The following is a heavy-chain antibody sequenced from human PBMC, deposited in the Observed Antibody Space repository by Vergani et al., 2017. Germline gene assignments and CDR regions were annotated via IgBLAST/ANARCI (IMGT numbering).Heavy chain of an antibody. CDR3: ARNVREGYNKD. V-gene: IGHV3-21*01. Sequence: EVQLVESGGGLVKPGGSLRLSCAASGFTFSSYSMNWVRQAPGKGLEWVSSISSSSSYIYYAASVKGRFTLSRDNAKNSLYLEMNSLRAAETAVDYCARNVREGYNKDWGQGTLVTVSS. D-gene: IGHD5-24*01. CDR2: ISSSSSYI. CDR1: GFTFSSYS. J-gene: IGHJ4*02.